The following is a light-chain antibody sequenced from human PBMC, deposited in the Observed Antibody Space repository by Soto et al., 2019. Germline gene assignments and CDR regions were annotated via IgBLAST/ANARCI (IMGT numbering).Light chain of an antibody. Sequence: QSALTQPASVSGSPGQSITISCTGTSSDVGGYNYLSWYQQHPGKATKLMIYEVSNRPSGVSNRFSGSKSGNTASLTISGLQAEDEADYYCSSYTSSSTTYVFGTGTKLTVL. CDR2: EVS. V-gene: IGLV2-14*01. CDR1: SSDVGGYNY. CDR3: SSYTSSSTTYV. J-gene: IGLJ1*01.